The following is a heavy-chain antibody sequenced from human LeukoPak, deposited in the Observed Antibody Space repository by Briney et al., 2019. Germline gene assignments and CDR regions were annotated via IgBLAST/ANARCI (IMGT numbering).Heavy chain of an antibody. V-gene: IGHV1-46*01. Sequence: ASVKASCKASGYTFTSYYMHWVRQAPGQGLEWMGIINPSGGSTSYAQKFQGRVTMTRDTSTSTVYMELSSLRSEDTAVYYCAREEGSGKGLDYWGQGTLVTVSS. J-gene: IGHJ4*02. CDR3: AREEGSGKGLDY. CDR2: INPSGGST. D-gene: IGHD3-3*01. CDR1: GYTFTSYY.